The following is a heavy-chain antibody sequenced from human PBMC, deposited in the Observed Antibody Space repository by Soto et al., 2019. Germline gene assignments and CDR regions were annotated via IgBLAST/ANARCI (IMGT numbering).Heavy chain of an antibody. J-gene: IGHJ4*02. Sequence: QLQLQESGPGLVKPSETLSLTCTVSGGSISSSSYYWGWIRQPPGKGLEWIGSIYYSGSTYYNPSLKSRVTISVDTSKNQFSLKLSSVTAADMAVYYCARHDRNEINYSSSWYAFDYWGQGTLVTVSS. CDR1: GGSISSSSYY. V-gene: IGHV4-39*01. CDR2: IYYSGST. D-gene: IGHD6-13*01. CDR3: ARHDRNEINYSSSWYAFDY.